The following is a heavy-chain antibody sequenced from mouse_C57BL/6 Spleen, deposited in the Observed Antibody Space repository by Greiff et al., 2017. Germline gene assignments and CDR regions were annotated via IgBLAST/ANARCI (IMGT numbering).Heavy chain of an antibody. J-gene: IGHJ4*01. CDR3: AREGNYDSAMDY. Sequence: VKVVESGAELVKPGASVKISCKASGYAFSSYWMNWVKQRPGKGLEWIGQIYPGDGDTNYNGKFKGKATLTADKSSSTAYMQLSSLTSEDSAVYFCAREGNYDSAMDYWGQGTSVTVSS. CDR2: IYPGDGDT. D-gene: IGHD2-4*01. CDR1: GYAFSSYW. V-gene: IGHV1-80*01.